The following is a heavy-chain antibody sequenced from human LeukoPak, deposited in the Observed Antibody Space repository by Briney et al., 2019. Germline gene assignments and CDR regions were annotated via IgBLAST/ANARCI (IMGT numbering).Heavy chain of an antibody. CDR3: ARHSGGRDSSDEYWYFDL. J-gene: IGHJ2*01. CDR2: IYYSGST. D-gene: IGHD3-22*01. CDR1: GGSISSYY. V-gene: IGHV4-59*08. Sequence: PSETLSLTCTVSGGSISSYYWSWIRQPPGKGLEWIGYIYYSGSTNYNPSLKSRVTISVDTSKKQFSLKLSPVTAADTAVYYCARHSGGRDSSDEYWYFDLWGRGTLVTVSS.